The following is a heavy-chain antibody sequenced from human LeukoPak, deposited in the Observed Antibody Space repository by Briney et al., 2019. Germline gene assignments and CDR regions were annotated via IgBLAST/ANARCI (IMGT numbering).Heavy chain of an antibody. V-gene: IGHV3-21*01. J-gene: IGHJ4*02. CDR3: ARGVDTAMVTFDY. Sequence: GGSLRVSCAASGFTFSSYSMNWVRQAPGKGLEWVSSISSSSSYIYYADSVKGRFTISRDNAKNSLYLQMNSLRAEDTAVYYCARGVDTAMVTFDYWGQGTLVTVSS. D-gene: IGHD5-18*01. CDR2: ISSSSSYI. CDR1: GFTFSSYS.